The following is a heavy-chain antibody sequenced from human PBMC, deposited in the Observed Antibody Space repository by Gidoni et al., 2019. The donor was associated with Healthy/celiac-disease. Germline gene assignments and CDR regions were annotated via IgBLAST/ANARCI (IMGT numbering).Heavy chain of an antibody. V-gene: IGHV3-33*01. Sequence: RLSCAASGFTFSSYGMHWVRQAPGKGLEWVAVIWYDGSNKYYADSVKGRFTISRDNSKNTLYLQMNSLRAEDTAVYYCARGRDGYNYFFLDYWGQGTLVTVSS. CDR1: GFTFSSYG. CDR3: ARGRDGYNYFFLDY. D-gene: IGHD5-12*01. CDR2: IWYDGSNK. J-gene: IGHJ4*02.